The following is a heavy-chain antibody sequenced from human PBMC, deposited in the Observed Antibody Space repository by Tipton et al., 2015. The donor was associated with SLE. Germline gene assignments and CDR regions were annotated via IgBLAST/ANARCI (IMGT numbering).Heavy chain of an antibody. Sequence: TLSLTCTVSGGSISSHYWSWLRQPPGKGLQWIGYIYYSGSTNYNPSPKSRVTISVDASKNQFSLKLSSVTAADTAFYYCARDSVGGPFDLWGQGTLATVSS. D-gene: IGHD1-26*01. V-gene: IGHV4-59*11. CDR3: ARDSVGGPFDL. J-gene: IGHJ4*02. CDR1: GGSISSHY. CDR2: IYYSGST.